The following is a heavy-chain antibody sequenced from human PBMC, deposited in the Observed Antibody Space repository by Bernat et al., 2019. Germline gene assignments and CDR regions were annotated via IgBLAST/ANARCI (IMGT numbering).Heavy chain of an antibody. D-gene: IGHD3-10*01. V-gene: IGHV3-30*18. CDR2: ISYDGSNK. CDR3: AKDRAYYFDY. Sequence: QVQLVESGGGVVQPGRSLRLSCAASGFTFSSYGMHWVRQAPGKGLEWVAVISYDGSNKYYADSVKGRFTISRDNSKNTLYLQMNSLRAEDTAVYYRAKDRAYYFDYWGQGTLVTVSS. CDR1: GFTFSSYG. J-gene: IGHJ4*02.